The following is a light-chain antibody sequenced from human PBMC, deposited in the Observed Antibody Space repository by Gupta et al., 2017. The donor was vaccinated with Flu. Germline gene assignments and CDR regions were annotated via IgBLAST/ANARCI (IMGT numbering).Light chain of an antibody. CDR2: QDR. Sequence: SYQLTQPPSVSVSPGQTASITCTGDSLEDKFVCWYRQKAGQSPVMVISQDRKRPSGIPERFSGSNSGTTATLTISGAQAMDEADYYCQAWDASTRVFGTGTKVIVL. CDR3: QAWDASTRV. V-gene: IGLV3-1*01. J-gene: IGLJ1*01. CDR1: SLEDKF.